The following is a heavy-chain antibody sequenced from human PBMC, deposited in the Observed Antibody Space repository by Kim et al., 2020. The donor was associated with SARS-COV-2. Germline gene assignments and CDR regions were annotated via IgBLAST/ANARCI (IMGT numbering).Heavy chain of an antibody. V-gene: IGHV4-39*01. CDR2: IYYSGDT. D-gene: IGHD3-10*01. J-gene: IGHJ6*02. CDR3: ARVSQNTWYGEVNAYFYAMDV. CDR1: GGLIRSSSHY. Sequence: SETLSLTCSVSGGLIRSSSHYWGWIRQPPGKGLEWIGSIYYSGDTYSNPSLTRRVTMSLDTSKNQFSMKLTSVTAADTAVYYCARVSQNTWYGEVNAYFYAMDVWGQGTTVTVSS.